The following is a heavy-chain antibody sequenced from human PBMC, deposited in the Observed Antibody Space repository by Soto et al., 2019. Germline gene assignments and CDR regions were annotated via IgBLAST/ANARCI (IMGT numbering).Heavy chain of an antibody. CDR3: ATDLPTAGAGEFDY. Sequence: LRLSCAASGFTFTTAWMIWVRQAPGKGLEWVGHIKTKTEGEATNYATPVKGRFSISRDDSTNTQSLQMNSLKSEDTAVYYCATDLPTAGAGEFDYWGQGTLVTVSS. CDR2: IKTKTEGEAT. V-gene: IGHV3-15*01. D-gene: IGHD6-19*01. CDR1: GFTFTTAW. J-gene: IGHJ4*02.